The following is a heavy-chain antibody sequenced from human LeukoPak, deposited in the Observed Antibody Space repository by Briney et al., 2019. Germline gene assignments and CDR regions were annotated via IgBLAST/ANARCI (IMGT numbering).Heavy chain of an antibody. V-gene: IGHV3-23*01. D-gene: IGHD6-13*01. CDR3: AKELEQPVRVGDAFDI. J-gene: IGHJ3*02. Sequence: GGSLRLSCAASGFTFSGYAMSWVRQAPGKELEWVSAISGSGGSTYYADSVKGRFTISRDNSKNTLYLQMNSLRAEDTAVYYCAKELEQPVRVGDAFDIWGQGTMVTVSS. CDR2: ISGSGGST. CDR1: GFTFSGYA.